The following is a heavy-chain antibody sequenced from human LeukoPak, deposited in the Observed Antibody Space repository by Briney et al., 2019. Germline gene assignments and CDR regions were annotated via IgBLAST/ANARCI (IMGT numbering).Heavy chain of an antibody. V-gene: IGHV1-18*01. CDR1: GYTFTSYG. CDR2: ISAYNGNT. D-gene: IGHD3-3*01. Sequence: ASVKVSCKASGYTFTSYGISWVRQAPGQGFEWMGWISAYNGNTNYAQKLQGRVTMTTDTSTSTAYMELRSLRSDDTAVYYCARRSQRFLEWLPHFDYWGQGTLVTVSS. J-gene: IGHJ4*02. CDR3: ARRSQRFLEWLPHFDY.